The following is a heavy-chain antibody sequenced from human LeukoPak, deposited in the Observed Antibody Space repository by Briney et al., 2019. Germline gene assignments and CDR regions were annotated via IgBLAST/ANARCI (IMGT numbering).Heavy chain of an antibody. CDR3: ESGKVGSWYQLMRY. Sequence: PGGSLRLSCAASGFTFSSYSMNWVRQAPGKWLEWVSSISSSSSYIYYADSVKGRFTISRDNAKSSLYLQMNSLRAEDTAVYYCESGKVGSWYQLMRYWGQGTLVTVSS. CDR1: GFTFSSYS. CDR2: ISSSSSYI. J-gene: IGHJ4*02. V-gene: IGHV3-21*01. D-gene: IGHD6-13*01.